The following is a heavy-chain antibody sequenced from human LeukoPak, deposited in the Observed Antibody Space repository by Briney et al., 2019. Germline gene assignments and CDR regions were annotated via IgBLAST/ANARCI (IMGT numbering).Heavy chain of an antibody. CDR1: GFTFSSYS. CDR3: ARDGHSNNLDY. J-gene: IGHJ4*02. CDR2: ISSSSSYI. Sequence: GGSLRLSCAAPGFTFSSYSMNWVRQAPGKGLEWVSSISSSSSYIYYADSVKGRFTISRDNAKNSLYLQMNSLRAEDTAVYYCARDGHSNNLDYWGQGTLVTVSS. V-gene: IGHV3-21*01. D-gene: IGHD5-18*01.